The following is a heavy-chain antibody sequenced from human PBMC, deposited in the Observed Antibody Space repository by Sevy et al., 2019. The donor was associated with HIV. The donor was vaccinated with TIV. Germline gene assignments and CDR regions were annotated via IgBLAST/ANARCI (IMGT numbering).Heavy chain of an antibody. V-gene: IGHV3-20*04. CDR3: ARQLRCTVTYIRHYYYYYGMDV. CDR1: GFTFDDYG. Sequence: GGSLRLSCAASGFTFDDYGMSWVRQAPGKGLEWVSGINWNGGSTGYANSVKGGFTISRDNAKNSLYLQMNSLRAEDTALYYCARQLRCTVTYIRHYYYYYGMDVWGQGTTVTVSS. J-gene: IGHJ6*02. CDR2: INWNGGST. D-gene: IGHD4-4*01.